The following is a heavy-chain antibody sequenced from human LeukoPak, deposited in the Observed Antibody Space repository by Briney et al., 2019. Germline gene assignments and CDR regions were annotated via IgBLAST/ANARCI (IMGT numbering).Heavy chain of an antibody. CDR3: ARATMIVAKYYFDY. Sequence: GASVKVSCKASGGTFSSYAISWVRQAPGQGLEWMGGIIPIFGTANYAQKFQGRVTITADESTSTAYMELSSLRSEDTAVYYCARATMIVAKYYFDYWGQGTLVTVSS. CDR1: GGTFSSYA. J-gene: IGHJ4*02. D-gene: IGHD3-22*01. CDR2: IIPIFGTA. V-gene: IGHV1-69*13.